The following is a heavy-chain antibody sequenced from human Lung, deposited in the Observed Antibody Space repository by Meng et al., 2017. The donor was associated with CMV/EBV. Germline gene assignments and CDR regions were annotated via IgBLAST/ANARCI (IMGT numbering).Heavy chain of an antibody. V-gene: IGHV4-39*01. CDR2: VVYSGTT. Sequence: QLHLQESGPGLVKSSETLSLTCTVSGGSISSSSYYWAWIRQPPGEGLEWIGSVVYSGTTYYTSSLKSRVSISVDTSKNQFSLKLSSVTAADTAVYYCARHHHSPTFDYWGQGTLVTVSS. J-gene: IGHJ4*02. D-gene: IGHD1-14*01. CDR3: ARHHHSPTFDY. CDR1: GGSISSSSYY.